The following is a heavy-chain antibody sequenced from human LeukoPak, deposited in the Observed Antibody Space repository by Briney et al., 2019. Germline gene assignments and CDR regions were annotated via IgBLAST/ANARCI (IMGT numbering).Heavy chain of an antibody. D-gene: IGHD3-3*01. Sequence: PSETLSLTCTVSGGSISSYYWSWIRQPAGKGLEWIGRIYTSGSTNYNPSLKSRVTISVDKSKNQFSLKLSSVTAADTAVYYCARDGEYYDFWSGPPDAFDIWGQGTMVTVSS. CDR3: ARDGEYYDFWSGPPDAFDI. J-gene: IGHJ3*02. CDR1: GGSISSYY. V-gene: IGHV4-4*07. CDR2: IYTSGST.